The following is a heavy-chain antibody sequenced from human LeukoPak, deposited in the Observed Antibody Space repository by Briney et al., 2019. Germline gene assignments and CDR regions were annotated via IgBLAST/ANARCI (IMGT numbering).Heavy chain of an antibody. CDR3: AKVGDGYNRYFDY. CDR1: GFTFSSHC. Sequence: GGSLRRSCAASGFTFSSHCMNWAREAPGKGLEWVANIKQDGSEKYYVDSVKGRFTISRDNAKNSLYLQMNSLRAEDTAVYYCAKVGDGYNRYFDYWGQGTLVTVSS. J-gene: IGHJ4*02. CDR2: IKQDGSEK. D-gene: IGHD5-24*01. V-gene: IGHV3-7*03.